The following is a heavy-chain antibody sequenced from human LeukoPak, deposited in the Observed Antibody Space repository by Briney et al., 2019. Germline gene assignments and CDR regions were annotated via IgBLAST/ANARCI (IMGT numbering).Heavy chain of an antibody. CDR2: MNPNSGNT. D-gene: IGHD3-22*01. Sequence: ASVKVSCKASGYTFTSYDINWVRQATGQGLEWMGWMNPNSGNTGYAQKFQGRVTMTRNTSISTAYMELSSLRSEDTAVYYCARESPPYYYDSSGHTLGDYWGQGTLVTVSS. V-gene: IGHV1-8*01. CDR1: GYTFTSYD. CDR3: ARESPPYYYDSSGHTLGDY. J-gene: IGHJ4*02.